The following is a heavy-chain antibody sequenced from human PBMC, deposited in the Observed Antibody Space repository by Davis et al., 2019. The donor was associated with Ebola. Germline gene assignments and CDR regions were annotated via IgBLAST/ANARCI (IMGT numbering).Heavy chain of an antibody. V-gene: IGHV3-30*19. CDR2: ISYDGSNK. CDR3: ARDFGWYCSGGSCYSGFDY. Sequence: GESLKISCAASGFTFSSYGMHWVRQAPGKGLEWVAVISYDGSNKYYADSVKGRFTISRDNSKNTLYLQMNSLRAEDTAVYYCARDFGWYCSGGSCYSGFDYWGQGTLVTVSS. CDR1: GFTFSSYG. D-gene: IGHD2-15*01. J-gene: IGHJ4*02.